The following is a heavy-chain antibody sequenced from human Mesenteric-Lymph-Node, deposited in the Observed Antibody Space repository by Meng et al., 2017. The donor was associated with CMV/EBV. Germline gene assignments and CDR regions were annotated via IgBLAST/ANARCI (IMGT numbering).Heavy chain of an antibody. Sequence: GHRQESGPGLVKPSETLSLTCIVSGVSVTSGAYHWSWIRQSPGKGLEWIGYIYGTGITIYNPSLKSRVTILLETSKNQFSLKLNSVTTADTAVYYCAKSRSSTPGIVDDWGQGTLVTVSS. CDR3: AKSRSSTPGIVDD. CDR2: IYGTGIT. D-gene: IGHD2/OR15-2a*01. J-gene: IGHJ4*02. CDR1: GVSVTSGAYH. V-gene: IGHV4-61*08.